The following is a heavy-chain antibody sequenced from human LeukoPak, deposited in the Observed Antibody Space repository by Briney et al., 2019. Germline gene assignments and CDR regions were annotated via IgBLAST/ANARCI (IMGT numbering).Heavy chain of an antibody. CDR1: GFTFSSYA. Sequence: PGGSLSLSCAASGFTFSSYAMSWVRQAPGKGLEWVSAISGSGGSTYYADSVKGRFTISRDNSKSTLYLQMNSLRAEDTAVYYCAKDGDIVGDIVVVPAAVNWFDPWGQGTLVTVSS. J-gene: IGHJ5*02. V-gene: IGHV3-23*01. D-gene: IGHD2-2*01. CDR2: ISGSGGST. CDR3: AKDGDIVGDIVVVPAAVNWFDP.